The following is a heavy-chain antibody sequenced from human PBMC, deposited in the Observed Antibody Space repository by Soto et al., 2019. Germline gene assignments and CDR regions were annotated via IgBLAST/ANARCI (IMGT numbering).Heavy chain of an antibody. V-gene: IGHV4-59*08. J-gene: IGHJ6*03. CDR2: IYYSGST. CDR3: ARHPTPPFLGALSLGYYYMDV. D-gene: IGHD3-16*02. CDR1: GGSISSYY. Sequence: SETLSLTCTVSGGSISSYYWSWIRQPPGKGLEWIGYIYYSGSTNYNPSLKSRVTISVDTSKNQFSLKLSSVTAADTAVYYCARHPTPPFLGALSLGYYYMDVWGKGTTVT.